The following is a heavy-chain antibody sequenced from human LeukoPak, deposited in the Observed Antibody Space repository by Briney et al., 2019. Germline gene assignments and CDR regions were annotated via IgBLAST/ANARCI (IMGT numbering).Heavy chain of an antibody. V-gene: IGHV3-48*03. Sequence: GGSLRLSCAASGFTFSSYEMNWVRQAPGKGLEWVSYISSSGSTIYYADSVKGRFTISRDNAKNSLYLQMNSLRAEDTAVYYCARDQHDYFSAGATFDYWGQGTLVTVSS. J-gene: IGHJ4*02. D-gene: IGHD2/OR15-2a*01. CDR3: ARDQHDYFSAGATFDY. CDR2: ISSSGSTI. CDR1: GFTFSSYE.